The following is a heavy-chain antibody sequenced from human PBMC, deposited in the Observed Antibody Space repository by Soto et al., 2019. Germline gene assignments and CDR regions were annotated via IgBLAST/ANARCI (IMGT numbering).Heavy chain of an antibody. CDR3: ARAIAAAGAKRPPYNWFDP. D-gene: IGHD6-13*01. CDR1: GYTFTSYY. Sequence: KECVASVAVSCKASGYTFTSYYMHWVRQAPGQGLEWMGIINPSGGSTSYAQKFQGRVTMTRDTSTSTVYMELSSLRSEDTAVYYCARAIAAAGAKRPPYNWFDPWGQGTLVTVSS. J-gene: IGHJ5*02. V-gene: IGHV1-46*01. CDR2: INPSGGST.